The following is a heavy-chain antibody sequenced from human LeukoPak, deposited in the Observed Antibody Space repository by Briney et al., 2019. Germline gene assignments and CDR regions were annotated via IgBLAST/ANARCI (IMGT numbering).Heavy chain of an antibody. CDR2: IKQDGSEK. J-gene: IGHJ4*02. Sequence: GGSLRVSCAASGFTFSSYWMSWVRQAPGKGLEWVAKIKQDGSEKYYVDSVKGRFTISRDNAKNSLYLQMNSLRAEDTAVYYCARGGDDYGDYEWGAWGQGTLVTVSS. V-gene: IGHV3-7*01. D-gene: IGHD4-17*01. CDR1: GFTFSSYW. CDR3: ARGGDDYGDYEWGA.